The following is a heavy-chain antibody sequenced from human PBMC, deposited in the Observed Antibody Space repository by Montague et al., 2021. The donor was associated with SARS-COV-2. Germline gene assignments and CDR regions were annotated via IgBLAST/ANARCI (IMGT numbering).Heavy chain of an antibody. J-gene: IGHJ4*02. D-gene: IGHD6-13*01. CDR1: GDSINSEHC. CDR2: TNQWGGT. V-gene: IGHV4-4*02. Sequence: SETLSLTCAVSGDSINSEHCCRWVRQHPGKGLEWIVETNQWGGTNYNNPSRSRVSTFSDNSQNQFSLIPISVTAADTSMYYCASHFGWQQLSSWGQGTLVSVSS. CDR3: ASHFGWQQLSS.